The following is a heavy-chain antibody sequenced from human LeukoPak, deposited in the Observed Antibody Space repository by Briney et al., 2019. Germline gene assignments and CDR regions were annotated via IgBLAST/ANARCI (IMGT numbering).Heavy chain of an antibody. CDR3: ARDRVIVGATTNYYYGMDV. Sequence: GASVKVSCKASGGTFSSYAISWVRQAPGQGLEWMGGIIPIFGTANYAQKFQGRVTITADESTSTAYMELSSLRSEDTAVYYCARDRVIVGATTNYYYGMDVWGQGTTVTVSS. CDR1: GGTFSSYA. J-gene: IGHJ6*02. V-gene: IGHV1-69*13. D-gene: IGHD1-26*01. CDR2: IIPIFGTA.